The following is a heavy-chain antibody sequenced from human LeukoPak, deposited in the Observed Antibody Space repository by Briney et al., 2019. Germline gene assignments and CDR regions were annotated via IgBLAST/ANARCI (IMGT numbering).Heavy chain of an antibody. J-gene: IGHJ6*02. V-gene: IGHV3-48*03. CDR2: ISSSGSTI. Sequence: PGGSLRLSCAASGFTFSSYEMNWVRQAPGKGLEWVSYISSSGSTIYYADSVKGRFTISRDNAKNSLYLQMNSLRAEDTAVYYCARDATEADYYYGMDVWGQGTTVTVSS. CDR1: GFTFSSYE. CDR3: ARDATEADYYYGMDV. D-gene: IGHD2-15*01.